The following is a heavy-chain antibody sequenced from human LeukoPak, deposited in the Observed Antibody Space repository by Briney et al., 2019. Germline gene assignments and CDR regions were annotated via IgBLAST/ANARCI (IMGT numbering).Heavy chain of an antibody. V-gene: IGHV3-21*06. J-gene: IGHJ4*02. CDR2: ISTDNSYR. CDR1: GFSLSSYS. Sequence: GGSLRLSCAAPGFSLSSYSMNWIRQAPGKGLEWVSSISTDNSYRHYADSVKGRFTISRDNPKNSLYLQMNTLRAEDTAVYYCARDVSLDFWGQGTLVTVSS. CDR3: ARDVSLDF.